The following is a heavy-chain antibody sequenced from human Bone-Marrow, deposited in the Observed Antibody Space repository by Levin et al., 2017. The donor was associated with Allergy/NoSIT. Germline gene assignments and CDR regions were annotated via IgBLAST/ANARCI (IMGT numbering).Heavy chain of an antibody. CDR3: ARVAYCSGGSCYFSFDHDAFDI. J-gene: IGHJ3*02. Sequence: GGSLRLSCAASGFTFSSYSMNWVRQAPGKGLEWVSSISSSSSYIYYADSVKGRFTISRDNAKNSLYLQMNSLRAEDTAVYYCARVAYCSGGSCYFSFDHDAFDIWGQGTMVTVSS. D-gene: IGHD2-15*01. CDR1: GFTFSSYS. CDR2: ISSSSSYI. V-gene: IGHV3-21*01.